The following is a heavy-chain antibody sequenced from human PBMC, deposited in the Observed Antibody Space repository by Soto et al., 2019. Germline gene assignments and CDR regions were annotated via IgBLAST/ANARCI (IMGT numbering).Heavy chain of an antibody. D-gene: IGHD6-19*01. J-gene: IGHJ4*02. CDR2: ISAYNGNT. CDR1: GYTFTSYG. Sequence: ASVKVSCKASGYTFTSYGISWVRKAPGQGLEWMGWISAYNGNTNYAQKLQGRVTMTTDTSTSTAYMELRSLRSDDTAVYYCARGGPGYSSGWYYFDYWGQGTLVTVSS. CDR3: ARGGPGYSSGWYYFDY. V-gene: IGHV1-18*01.